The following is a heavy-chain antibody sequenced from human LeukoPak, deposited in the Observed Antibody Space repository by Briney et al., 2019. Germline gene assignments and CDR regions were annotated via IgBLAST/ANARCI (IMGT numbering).Heavy chain of an antibody. CDR3: AKDRDYYLVGFFDY. J-gene: IGHJ4*02. V-gene: IGHV3-23*01. D-gene: IGHD3-10*01. Sequence: GGSLRLSCAASGFTFSSYAMSWVRQAPGKGLEWVSAISGSGVTTYYADSVKGRFTISRDNSKNTLYLQMNSLRAEDTALYYCAKDRDYYLVGFFDYWRQGTLVTVSS. CDR1: GFTFSSYA. CDR2: ISGSGVTT.